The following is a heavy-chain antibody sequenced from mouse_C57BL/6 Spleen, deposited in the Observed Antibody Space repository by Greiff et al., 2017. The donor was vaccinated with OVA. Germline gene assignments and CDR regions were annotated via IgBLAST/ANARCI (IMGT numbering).Heavy chain of an antibody. CDR1: GYTFTSYW. D-gene: IGHD1-2*01. Sequence: QVQLKQPGAELVRPGSSVKLSCKASGYTFTSYWMDWVKQRPGQGLEWIGNIYPSDSETHYNQKFKDKATLTVDKSSSTAYMQLSSLTSEDSAVYYCARWGGTAAYWGQGTLVTVSA. J-gene: IGHJ3*01. V-gene: IGHV1-61*01. CDR3: ARWGGTAAY. CDR2: IYPSDSET.